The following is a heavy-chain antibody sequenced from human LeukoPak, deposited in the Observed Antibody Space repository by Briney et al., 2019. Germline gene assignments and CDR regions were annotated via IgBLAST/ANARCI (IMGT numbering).Heavy chain of an antibody. V-gene: IGHV3-23*01. CDR2: ISGSGGST. J-gene: IGHJ4*02. Sequence: GGSLRLSCAASGFPFSSYAMSWVRQAPGKGLEGVSAISGSGGSTSYADPVMGRFTISRDNSKNTLYLQMNSLRAEDTAVYYCAKEAYGDYASYFDYWGQGTLVTVSS. CDR1: GFPFSSYA. CDR3: AKEAYGDYASYFDY. D-gene: IGHD4-17*01.